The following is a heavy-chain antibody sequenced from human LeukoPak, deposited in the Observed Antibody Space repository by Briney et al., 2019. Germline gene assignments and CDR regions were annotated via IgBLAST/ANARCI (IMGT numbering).Heavy chain of an antibody. D-gene: IGHD2-15*01. J-gene: IGHJ4*02. CDR1: GGSISSYY. CDR2: IYSSGST. V-gene: IGHV4-4*09. CDR3: ARRAPMLAGGYFDY. Sequence: SETLSLTCTVSGGSISSYYWSWIRQPPGKGLEWIGYIYSSGSTNYNPSLKSRVTISVDTSKNQFSLKLSSVTAADTAVYYCARRAPMLAGGYFDYWGQGTLVTVSS.